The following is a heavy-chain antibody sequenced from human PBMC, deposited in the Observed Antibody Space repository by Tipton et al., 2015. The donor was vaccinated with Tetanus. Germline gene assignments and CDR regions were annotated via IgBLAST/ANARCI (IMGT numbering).Heavy chain of an antibody. V-gene: IGHV3-23*01. CDR1: RFNFSSYA. CDR3: AKHSGTYYDDAFDI. J-gene: IGHJ3*02. D-gene: IGHD1-26*01. Sequence: SLRLSCAASRFNFSSYAMSWVRQAPGKGLEWVSAISGRGDSTYYADSVKGRFTISRDNSKNTLYLQMNSLRAEDTAVYYCAKHSGTYYDDAFDIWGQGTMVTVSS. CDR2: ISGRGDST.